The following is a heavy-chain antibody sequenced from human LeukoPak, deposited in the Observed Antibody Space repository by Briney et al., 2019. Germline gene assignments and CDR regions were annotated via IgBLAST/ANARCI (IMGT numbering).Heavy chain of an antibody. CDR1: GFIFSNAW. D-gene: IGHD3-10*01. CDR2: IKSNNDGETT. Sequence: GGSLRLSCAGSGFIFSNAWMSWVRQAPGKGLEWVGRIKSNNDGETTDYAAPVKGRFTISRDDSKDTLHLQMNSLKTEDAAVYYCATDRRFGKLSAGFDHWGQGTLVTVSS. V-gene: IGHV3-15*01. J-gene: IGHJ4*02. CDR3: ATDRRFGKLSAGFDH.